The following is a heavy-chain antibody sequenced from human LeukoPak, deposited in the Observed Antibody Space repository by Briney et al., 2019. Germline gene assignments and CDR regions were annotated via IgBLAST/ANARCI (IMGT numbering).Heavy chain of an antibody. CDR2: INPNSGGT. CDR3: ARDRFSGGDEGLMDV. V-gene: IGHV1-2*02. Sequence: ASVTVSCMASGYTFTGYYMHWVRQAPGQGLEWMGWINPNSGGTNYAQKFQGRVTMTRDTSISTAYMELSRLRSDDTAVYYCARDRFSGGDEGLMDVWGQGTTVTVSS. J-gene: IGHJ6*02. CDR1: GYTFTGYY. D-gene: IGHD2-21*02.